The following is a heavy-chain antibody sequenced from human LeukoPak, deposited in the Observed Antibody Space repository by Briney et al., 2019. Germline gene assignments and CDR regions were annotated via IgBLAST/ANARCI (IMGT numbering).Heavy chain of an antibody. Sequence: GGSLRLSCAASGFTSSSYGMHWVRQAPGKGLEWVAVISYDGSNKYYADSVKGRFTISRDNSKNTLYLQMNSLRDEDTAVYYCARPMSYEYYFDYWGQGTLVTVSS. V-gene: IGHV3-30*03. D-gene: IGHD1-26*01. CDR1: GFTSSSYG. CDR3: ARPMSYEYYFDY. J-gene: IGHJ4*02. CDR2: ISYDGSNK.